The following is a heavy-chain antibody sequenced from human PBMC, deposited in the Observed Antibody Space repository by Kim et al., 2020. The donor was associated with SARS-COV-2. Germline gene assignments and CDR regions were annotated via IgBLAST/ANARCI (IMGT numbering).Heavy chain of an antibody. Sequence: GGSLRLSCTAFGFTFTNYWMSWVRQAPGKGLEWVADIKRDGGENYYVDSVKGRFTISRDNADNSLYLRMNSLGVDDTAVYYCVRGRFDREYWGQGT. CDR2: IKRDGGEN. D-gene: IGHD3-10*01. CDR3: VRGRFDREY. V-gene: IGHV3-7*01. J-gene: IGHJ1*01. CDR1: GFTFTNYW.